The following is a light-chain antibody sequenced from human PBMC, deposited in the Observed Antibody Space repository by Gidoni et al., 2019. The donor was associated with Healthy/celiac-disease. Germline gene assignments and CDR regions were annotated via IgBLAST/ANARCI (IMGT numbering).Light chain of an antibody. CDR3: QQSYSTPQIT. V-gene: IGKV1-39*01. CDR2: AAS. Sequence: DIQITQSPSSLSASVGDRVTITCRASQSISSYLNWYQQKPGKAPKLLIYAASSLQSGVPSRFSGSGSGTDFTLTISSLQPEDFATYYCQQSYSTPQITFXQXTRLEIK. J-gene: IGKJ5*01. CDR1: QSISSY.